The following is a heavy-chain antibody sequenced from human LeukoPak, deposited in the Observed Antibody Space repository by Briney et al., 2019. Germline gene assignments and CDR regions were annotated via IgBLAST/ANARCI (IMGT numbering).Heavy chain of an antibody. J-gene: IGHJ5*02. CDR3: AKGLGHCGGDCYSALWFDP. D-gene: IGHD2-21*02. Sequence: PGGSLRLSCAASGFTFDDYAMHWVRQAPGKGLEWVSLISWDGGSTYYADSVKGRFTISRDNSKNSLYLQMNSLRAEDTALYYCAKGLGHCGGDCYSALWFDPWGQGTLVTVSS. CDR2: ISWDGGST. CDR1: GFTFDDYA. V-gene: IGHV3-43D*03.